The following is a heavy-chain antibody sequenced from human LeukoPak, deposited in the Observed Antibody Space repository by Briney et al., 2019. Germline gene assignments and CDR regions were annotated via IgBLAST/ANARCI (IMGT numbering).Heavy chain of an antibody. CDR2: ISRSGATE. CDR1: GFTFSSYE. CDR3: VRGEQLNYFVY. V-gene: IGHV3-48*03. D-gene: IGHD1-26*01. Sequence: GSLRLSCVASGFTFSSYEMSWVRQAPGKGLEWISYISRSGATENYADSVKGRFTISRDNAKDLLYLQMYSLRAEDTAVYYCVRGEQLNYFVYWGQGTLVTVSS. J-gene: IGHJ4*02.